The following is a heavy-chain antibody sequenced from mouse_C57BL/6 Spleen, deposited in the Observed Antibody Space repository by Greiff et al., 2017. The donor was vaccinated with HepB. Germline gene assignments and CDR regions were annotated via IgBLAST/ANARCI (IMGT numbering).Heavy chain of an antibody. D-gene: IGHD2-2*01. CDR2: IDPENGDT. Sequence: EVQLQQSGAELVRPGASVKLSCTASGFNIKDDYMHWVKQRPEQGLEWIGWIDPENGDTEYASKFQGKATITADTSSNTAYLQLSSLTSEDTAVYYCTRIYYGYDYYAMDYWGQGTSVTVSS. CDR3: TRIYYGYDYYAMDY. J-gene: IGHJ4*01. V-gene: IGHV14-4*01. CDR1: GFNIKDDY.